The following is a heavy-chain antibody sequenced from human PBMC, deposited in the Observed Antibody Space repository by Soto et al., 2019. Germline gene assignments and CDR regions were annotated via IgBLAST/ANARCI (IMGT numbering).Heavy chain of an antibody. Sequence: QVQLVQSGAEVKRPGSSVKVSCKASGGPFSRDAISWVRQAPGQGLEWMGGIIPMFGTAKYVQKFQGRLTITADESTTTAYMELRSMRSDDTAVDYCARGVGVVDASQLGWFDPWGQGTLVTVSS. CDR2: IIPMFGTA. J-gene: IGHJ5*02. CDR1: GGPFSRDA. V-gene: IGHV1-69*01. D-gene: IGHD2-15*01. CDR3: ARGVGVVDASQLGWFDP.